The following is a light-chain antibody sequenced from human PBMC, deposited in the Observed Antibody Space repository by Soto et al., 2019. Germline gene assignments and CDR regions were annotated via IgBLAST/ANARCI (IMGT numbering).Light chain of an antibody. CDR1: SSDVGGYNY. CDR2: GVS. J-gene: IGLJ1*01. V-gene: IGLV2-14*01. CDR3: SSYTSSSTLYV. Sequence: QSAQTHPASVSWSPGHSITVSCTGTSSDVGGYNYVSWYQQHPGKAPKVIIYGVSNRPSGVSNRFSGSKSANTASLTISGLQAEDEADYYCSSYTSSSTLYVFGTGTKVTVL.